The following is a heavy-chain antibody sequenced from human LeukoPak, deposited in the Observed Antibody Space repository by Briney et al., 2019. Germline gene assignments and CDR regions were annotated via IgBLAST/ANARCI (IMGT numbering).Heavy chain of an antibody. Sequence: ASVEVSCKASGYTFTSYYMHWVRQAPGQGLEWVAIINPSGGDTRYAQKFQGRVTMTRDTSTSTVYMELSSLRSEDTAVYYCARDQGYSYAMGVFDIWGQGTMVTVSS. V-gene: IGHV1-46*01. J-gene: IGHJ3*02. CDR1: GYTFTSYY. D-gene: IGHD5-18*01. CDR3: ARDQGYSYAMGVFDI. CDR2: INPSGGDT.